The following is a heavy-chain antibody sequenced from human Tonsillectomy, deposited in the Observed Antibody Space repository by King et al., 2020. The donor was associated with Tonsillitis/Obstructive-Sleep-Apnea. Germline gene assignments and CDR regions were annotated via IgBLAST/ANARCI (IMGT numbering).Heavy chain of an antibody. V-gene: IGHV5-51*03. D-gene: IGHD3-22*01. CDR3: ARGDDTSGYYYGSFDY. Sequence: QLVQSGAEVKKPGESLKISCKASAYTFTDYWIGWVRQMPGKGLEWMGFIYPGDSDTRYSPSFQGQVTISADKSNSTAYLQGSRLKASDTAMYYCARGDDTSGYYYGSFDYWGQGTLVTVSS. J-gene: IGHJ4*02. CDR2: IYPGDSDT. CDR1: AYTFTDYW.